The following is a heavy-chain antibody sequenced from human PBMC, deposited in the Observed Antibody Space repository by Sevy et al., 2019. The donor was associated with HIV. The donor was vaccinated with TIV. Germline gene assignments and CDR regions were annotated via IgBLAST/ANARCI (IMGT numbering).Heavy chain of an antibody. Sequence: GGSLRLSCAASGFTFSKYSMSWVRQPTGKGLEWVSTLSFGCGEINYAVSVKGRFTISRDNSKSSVYLQMNNLRPEDTAVYYCAREGCTKPHDYWGQGPLVTVSS. J-gene: IGHJ4*02. CDR2: LSFGCGEI. CDR1: GFTFSKYS. CDR3: AREGCTKPHDY. V-gene: IGHV3-23*01. D-gene: IGHD2-8*01.